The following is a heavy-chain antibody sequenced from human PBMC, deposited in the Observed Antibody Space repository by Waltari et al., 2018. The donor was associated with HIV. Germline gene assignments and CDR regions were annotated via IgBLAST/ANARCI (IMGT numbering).Heavy chain of an antibody. J-gene: IGHJ4*02. CDR3: ATDYGDYDVAY. Sequence: QVQLVPSGAEVKKPGASVKVSCKASGYTFTTYDINWVRQATGQGLEWMGWMNHNSGNTGYAQKCQGRVTRTRNTSISTAYMELSSLRSEDTAVYYWATDYGDYDVAYWGQGTLVTVSS. CDR1: GYTFTTYD. V-gene: IGHV1-8*01. CDR2: MNHNSGNT. D-gene: IGHD4-17*01.